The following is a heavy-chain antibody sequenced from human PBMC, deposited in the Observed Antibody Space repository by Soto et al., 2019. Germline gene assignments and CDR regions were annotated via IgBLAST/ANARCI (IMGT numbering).Heavy chain of an antibody. Sequence: QVQLQESGPGLVKPSETLSLTCTVSGGSISSYYWCWIRQPPGKGLQWIGYIYYSGSTNYNPSLKSTVTISVDTSKNQFSLKLSYVTAADTAVYYCARDEEVGCRGGSCYSRWGQGTLVTVSS. CDR2: IYYSGST. J-gene: IGHJ4*02. V-gene: IGHV4-59*01. CDR3: ARDEEVGCRGGSCYSR. D-gene: IGHD2-15*01. CDR1: GGSISSYY.